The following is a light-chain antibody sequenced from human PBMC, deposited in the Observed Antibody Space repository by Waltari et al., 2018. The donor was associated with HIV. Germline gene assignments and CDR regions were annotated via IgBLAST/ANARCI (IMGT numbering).Light chain of an antibody. J-gene: IGLJ2*01. CDR2: DVS. V-gene: IGLV2-14*03. Sequence: QSITISCTGTSSDVGGYNYVSWYQQQPGKAPKLMIYDVSNRPSGVSNRFSGSKSGNTASLTISGLQAEDEADYYCSSYTSSSTLFGGGTKLTVL. CDR1: SSDVGGYNY. CDR3: SSYTSSSTL.